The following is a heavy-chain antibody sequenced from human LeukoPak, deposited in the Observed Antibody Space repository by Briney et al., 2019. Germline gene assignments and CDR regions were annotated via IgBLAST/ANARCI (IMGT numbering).Heavy chain of an antibody. D-gene: IGHD2-2*01. CDR3: AYCNTTNCYRTS. Sequence: ASVKVSCKDCGGTFNTYGIGWVRQAPWQGLEWMGRIIPTLGITNYAQNFQGRVSITADTSTGPVYLDPSTLKSEDTALYYCAYCNTTNCYRTSWGQGTLVTVSS. J-gene: IGHJ5*02. CDR1: GGTFNTYG. V-gene: IGHV1-69*04. CDR2: IIPTLGIT.